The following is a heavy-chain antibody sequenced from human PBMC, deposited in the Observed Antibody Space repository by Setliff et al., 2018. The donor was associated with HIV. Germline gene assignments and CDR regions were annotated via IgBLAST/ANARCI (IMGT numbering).Heavy chain of an antibody. CDR3: AREGITGTTLHPY. Sequence: RLSCEASGFTFSNYWMTWVRQAPGKGLEWVGFIRSKGYGGTTEYAASVKGRFTISRDDSKSIAYLQMNTLRAEDTAVYYCAREGITGTTLHPYWGQGTLVTVSS. V-gene: IGHV3-49*04. CDR1: GFTFSNYW. D-gene: IGHD1-7*01. CDR2: IRSKGYGGTT. J-gene: IGHJ4*02.